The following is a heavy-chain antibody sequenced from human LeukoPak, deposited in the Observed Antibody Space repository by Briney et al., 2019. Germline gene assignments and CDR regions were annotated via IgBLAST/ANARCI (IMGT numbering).Heavy chain of an antibody. J-gene: IGHJ4*02. V-gene: IGHV4-59*01. CDR3: ARGVYIAAAQYAY. D-gene: IGHD6-13*01. CDR2: IYYSGTT. Sequence: PSETLSLTCTVSGGSISSYYWSWIRQPPGEGLEWIGYIYYSGTTNYNPSLKSRVTISVDTSKNQFFLKLSSVTAADTAVYYCARGVYIAAAQYAYWGQGTLVTVSS. CDR1: GGSISSYY.